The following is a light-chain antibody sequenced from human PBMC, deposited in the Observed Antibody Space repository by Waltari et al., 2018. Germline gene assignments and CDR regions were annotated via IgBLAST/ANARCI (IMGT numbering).Light chain of an antibody. CDR3: QQYSSFST. CDR2: MAS. Sequence: DIQMTQPPSTLSASVGDRGNISCRASQNVGTWLAWYQQKPGKAPKLLIYMASSLESGVPSRFSGSGSGTEFTLTISSLQPDDFATYSCQQYSSFSTFGQGTKV. J-gene: IGKJ2*01. V-gene: IGKV1-5*03. CDR1: QNVGTW.